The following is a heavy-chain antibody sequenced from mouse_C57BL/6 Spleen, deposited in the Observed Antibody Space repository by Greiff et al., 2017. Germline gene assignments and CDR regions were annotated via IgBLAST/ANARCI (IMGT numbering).Heavy chain of an antibody. CDR2: ISYDGSN. Sequence: EVKLQESGPGLVKPSQSLSLTCSVTGYSITSGYYWNWIRQFPGNKLEWMGYISYDGSNNYNPSLKNRISITRDTSKNQFFLKLNSVTTEDTATYYCARGYDGYWDYWGQGTTLTVSS. D-gene: IGHD2-3*01. CDR1: GYSITSGYY. V-gene: IGHV3-6*01. J-gene: IGHJ2*01. CDR3: ARGYDGYWDY.